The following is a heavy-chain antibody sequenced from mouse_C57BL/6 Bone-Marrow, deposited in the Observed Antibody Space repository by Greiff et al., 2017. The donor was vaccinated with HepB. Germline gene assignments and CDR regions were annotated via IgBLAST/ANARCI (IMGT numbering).Heavy chain of an antibody. CDR3: ARMSNYVEEFAY. V-gene: IGHV1-75*01. CDR1: GYTFTDYY. Sequence: VQLVESGPELVKPGASVKISCKASGYTFTDYYINWVKQRPGQGLEWIGWIFPGSGSTYYNEKFKGKATLTVDKSSSTAYMLLSSLTSEDSAVYFCARMSNYVEEFAYWGQGTLVTVSA. J-gene: IGHJ3*01. D-gene: IGHD2-5*01. CDR2: IFPGSGST.